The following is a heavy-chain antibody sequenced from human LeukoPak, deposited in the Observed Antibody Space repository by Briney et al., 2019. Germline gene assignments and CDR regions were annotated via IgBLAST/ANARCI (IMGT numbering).Heavy chain of an antibody. V-gene: IGHV4-30-4*01. D-gene: IGHD4-23*01. CDR3: ARENNDYGGKKAFDY. CDR2: IHYSGNT. Sequence: SETLSLTCAVSGGSSRSGDYFWSWIRQPPGKGLEWIGHIHYSGNTYYNPSLKSRVSISVDTSKNQSSLKLSSVTAADTAVYYCARENNDYGGKKAFDYWGQGTLVTVSS. CDR1: GGSSRSGDYF. J-gene: IGHJ4*02.